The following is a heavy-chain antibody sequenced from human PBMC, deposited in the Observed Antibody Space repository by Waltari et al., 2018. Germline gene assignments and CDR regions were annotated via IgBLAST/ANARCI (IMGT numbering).Heavy chain of an antibody. CDR2: IYHSGST. CDR1: GYSISSGYS. V-gene: IGHV4-38-2*01. Sequence: QVQLQESGPGLVKPSETLSLTCAVSGYSISSGYSWGWIRQPPGKGLEWIGGIYHSGSTYYNPSLKSRVTISVETAKNQFSLKLSSVTAADTAVYYCASRIDYYDSSGDYWGQGTLVTVSS. D-gene: IGHD3-22*01. CDR3: ASRIDYYDSSGDY. J-gene: IGHJ4*02.